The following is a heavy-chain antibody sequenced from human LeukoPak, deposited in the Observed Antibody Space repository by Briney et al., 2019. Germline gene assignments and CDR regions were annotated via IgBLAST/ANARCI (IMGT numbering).Heavy chain of an antibody. CDR3: ASASYSDFGSDEYGPLQFDF. D-gene: IGHD3-3*01. V-gene: IGHV4-59*01. J-gene: IGHJ4*02. CDR2: VYYTGST. CDR1: GASISSYY. Sequence: SETLSLTCTVSGASISSYYWTWIRQSPGKGLEWIGDVYYTGSTNYSPSLKSRVTMSVDMFNIQFSLKLRSVTAADTAVHYCASASYSDFGSDEYGPLQFDFWGQGTLVTVSS.